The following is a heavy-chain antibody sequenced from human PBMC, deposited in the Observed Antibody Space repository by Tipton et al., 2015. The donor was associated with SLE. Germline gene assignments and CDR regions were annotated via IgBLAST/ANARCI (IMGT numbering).Heavy chain of an antibody. J-gene: IGHJ4*02. CDR2: IHHSGST. CDR3: AKDYNHDNADYN. D-gene: IGHD4-17*01. V-gene: IGHV4-59*12. Sequence: LRLSCTVSGGSISNYYWSWIRQPPGKGLEWIGEIHHSGSTNSNPSLKSRVTISVDKYKNQFSLKLSSVTVADTAVYYCAKDYNHDNADYNWGQGTLVIVSS. CDR1: GGSISNYY.